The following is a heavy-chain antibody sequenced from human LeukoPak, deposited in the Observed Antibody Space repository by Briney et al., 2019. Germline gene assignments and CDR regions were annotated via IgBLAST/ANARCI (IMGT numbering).Heavy chain of an antibody. CDR2: IYYSGST. J-gene: IGHJ4*02. Sequence: SETLSLTCTVSGGSISSSSYYWGWIRQPPGKGLEWIGSIYYSGSTYYNPSLKSRVTISVDTSKNQFSLKLSSVTAADTAVYYCARVNDDSSGYYYGQYFDYWGQGTLVTVSS. V-gene: IGHV4-39*07. D-gene: IGHD3-22*01. CDR1: GGSISSSSYY. CDR3: ARVNDDSSGYYYGQYFDY.